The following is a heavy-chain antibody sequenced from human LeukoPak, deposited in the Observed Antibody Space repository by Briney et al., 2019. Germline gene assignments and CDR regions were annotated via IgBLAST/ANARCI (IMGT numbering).Heavy chain of an antibody. J-gene: IGHJ5*02. V-gene: IGHV3-23*01. CDR3: AAGTVTTGRFDP. CDR2: ISGSGGSA. Sequence: GGSLRLSCAASGFTLSIYAMSWVRQAPGKGLEWVSAISGSGGSAYYADSVKGRFTISRDNSKNTLYLQMNSLRAEDTAVYYCAAGTVTTGRFDPWGQGTLVTVSS. CDR1: GFTLSIYA. D-gene: IGHD4-17*01.